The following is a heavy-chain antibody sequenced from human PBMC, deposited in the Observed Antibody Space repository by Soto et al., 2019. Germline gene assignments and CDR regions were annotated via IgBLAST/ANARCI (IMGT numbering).Heavy chain of an antibody. V-gene: IGHV3-30*18. CDR3: AKDEAGILWWHPHTIDF. D-gene: IGHD2-21*01. CDR1: GFSLSSYA. CDR2: ISYDGSNK. Sequence: GSLRLFSAAAGFSLSSYAMYWVRQAPGRGLELVAVISYDGSNKYYEDSVKVRFTISRDNSKNTLYLQMNRLRAEDTAVYYCAKDEAGILWWHPHTIDFWGRGTLVTVSA. J-gene: IGHJ4*02.